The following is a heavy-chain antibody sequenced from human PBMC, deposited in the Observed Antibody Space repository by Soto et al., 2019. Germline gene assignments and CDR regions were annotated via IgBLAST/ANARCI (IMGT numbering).Heavy chain of an antibody. CDR1: GFSLTTTGMS. Sequence: SGPTLVNPTQSPTLSCTFSGFSLTTTGMSXNWIRQPPGKALEWLARIDWDDDKLYSTSLKTRLTISKDTSKNQVVLTMTDMDPADTGTYYCARIHRVTTGIYAMDVWGPGTTVTGSS. D-gene: IGHD4-17*01. CDR2: IDWDDDK. V-gene: IGHV2-70*04. CDR3: ARIHRVTTGIYAMDV. J-gene: IGHJ6*02.